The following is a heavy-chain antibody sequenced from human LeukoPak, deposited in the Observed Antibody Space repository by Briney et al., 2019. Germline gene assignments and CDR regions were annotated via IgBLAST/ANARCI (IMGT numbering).Heavy chain of an antibody. CDR1: TFTFSSYA. CDR3: ARVYSSSCSRIDP. D-gene: IGHD6-13*01. Sequence: PWGYLRFSCAASTFTFSSYAMHWVGQAPGKGLEWVAVITCDGSNKYYEDSVKGRLTIATDNSKNRLYLQMNSLRAEDTAVNYCARVYSSSCSRIDPWSQATLVT. CDR2: ITCDGSNK. J-gene: IGHJ5*02. V-gene: IGHV3-30*04.